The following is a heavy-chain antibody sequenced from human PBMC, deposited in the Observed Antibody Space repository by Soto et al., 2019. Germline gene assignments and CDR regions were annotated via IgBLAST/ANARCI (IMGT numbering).Heavy chain of an antibody. V-gene: IGHV3-11*01. Sequence: QVQLVESGGGLVKPGGSLRLSCAASGFTFSDYYMSWIRQAPGKGLDWISYISSSGSMIDYADSVKGRFTISRDNAKNSLYLQMNSLRAEDTAVYYCAIDRFAARFFGIWGQGTMVTVSS. CDR3: AIDRFAARFFGI. J-gene: IGHJ3*02. CDR2: ISSSGSMI. D-gene: IGHD3-3*01. CDR1: GFTFSDYY.